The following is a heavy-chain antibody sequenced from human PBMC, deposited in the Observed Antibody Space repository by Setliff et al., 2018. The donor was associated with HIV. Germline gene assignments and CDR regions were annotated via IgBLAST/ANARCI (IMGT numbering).Heavy chain of an antibody. CDR1: GGSISSYY. CDR3: ARRAVAGTSFDY. Sequence: PSETLSLTCTVSGGSISSYYWSWIRQPPGKGLEWIGYIYYSGSTNYNPSLKSRVTISVDTSKNHFSLKLSSVTAADTAVYYCARRAVAGTSFDYWGQGTLVTVSS. V-gene: IGHV4-59*08. CDR2: IYYSGST. J-gene: IGHJ4*02. D-gene: IGHD6-19*01.